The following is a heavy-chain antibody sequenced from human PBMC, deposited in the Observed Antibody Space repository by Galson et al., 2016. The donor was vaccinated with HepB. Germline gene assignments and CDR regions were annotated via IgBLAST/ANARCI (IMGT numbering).Heavy chain of an antibody. CDR2: IITMFRTA. Sequence: SVKVSCKASGGTFRSNGINWVRQAPGQGLEWMGGIITMFRTANYAQRFQGRVTITADESTRTAYMELSSLRSEDTAVYYCARAVAGNDYFDYWGLGTLVTVSS. CDR1: GGTFRSNG. J-gene: IGHJ4*02. CDR3: ARAVAGNDYFDY. D-gene: IGHD6-19*01. V-gene: IGHV1-69*13.